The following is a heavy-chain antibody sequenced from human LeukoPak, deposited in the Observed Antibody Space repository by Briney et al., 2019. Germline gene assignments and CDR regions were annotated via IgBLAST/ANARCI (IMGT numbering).Heavy chain of an antibody. D-gene: IGHD3-22*01. CDR3: ARRNVNDSSGYVFAYYFDY. CDR2: IYYSGST. V-gene: IGHV4-39*01. CDR1: GGSISSSSYY. J-gene: IGHJ4*02. Sequence: SSETLSLTCTVSGGSISSSSYYWGWIRRPPGKGLEWIGSIYYSGSTYYNPSLKSRVTISVDTSKNQFSLKLSSVTAADTAVYYCARRNVNDSSGYVFAYYFDYWGQGTLVTVSS.